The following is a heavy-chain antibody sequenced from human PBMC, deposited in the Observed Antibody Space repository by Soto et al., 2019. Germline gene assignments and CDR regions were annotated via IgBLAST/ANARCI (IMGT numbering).Heavy chain of an antibody. Sequence: QVQLQQWGAGLLKPSETLSLTCAVYGGSFSGYYWSWIRQPPGKGLEWIGEINHSGSTNYNPSLKSRVTISVDTSKNQFSLKLSSVTAADTAVYYCARGRVGDSGYDYRQMYYFDYWGQGTLVTVSS. J-gene: IGHJ4*02. CDR2: INHSGST. CDR3: ARGRVGDSGYDYRQMYYFDY. CDR1: GGSFSGYY. D-gene: IGHD5-12*01. V-gene: IGHV4-34*01.